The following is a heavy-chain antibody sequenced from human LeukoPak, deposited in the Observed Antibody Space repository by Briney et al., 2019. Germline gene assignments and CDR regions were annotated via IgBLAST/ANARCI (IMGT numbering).Heavy chain of an antibody. CDR3: ARARTTRGFDY. CDR2: IWYDGSNK. CDR1: GFTFNSYG. V-gene: IGHV3-33*01. J-gene: IGHJ4*02. D-gene: IGHD4-17*01. Sequence: GGSLRLSCAASGFTFNSYGIHWVRQAPGKGLEGVAFIWYDGSNKYYADPVKGRFTLSRDNSKNTLYLQMNSLRAEDTAVYYCARARTTRGFDYWGQGTLVTVSS.